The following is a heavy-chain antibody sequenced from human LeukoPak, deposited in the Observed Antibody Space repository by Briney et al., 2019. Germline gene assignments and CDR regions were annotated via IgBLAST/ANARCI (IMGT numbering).Heavy chain of an antibody. CDR3: ARTERASDWYKGYYYYYGMDV. Sequence: GASVKVSCKTSGYTFTGYYLHWVRQAPGQGLEWMGWINPNNGATNHAQRFQGGVTMTRDTSISTAYMELSSLGSDDTAVYYCARTERASDWYKGYYYYYGMDVWGQGTTVTVSS. CDR1: GYTFTGYY. V-gene: IGHV1-2*02. CDR2: INPNNGAT. J-gene: IGHJ6*02. D-gene: IGHD6-19*01.